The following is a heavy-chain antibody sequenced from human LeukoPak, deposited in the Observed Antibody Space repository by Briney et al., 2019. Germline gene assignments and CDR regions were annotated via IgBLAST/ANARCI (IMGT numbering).Heavy chain of an antibody. CDR2: INQDGSVK. D-gene: IGHD3-3*01. V-gene: IGHV3-7*01. Sequence: GGSLRLSCAASGFAFSTYWMDWVRQAPGKGLEWVGNINQDGSVKNYVDSVRGRFTISRDNARNSVYLHMSALRVEDTAVYYCTRDFVFWGQGSLVTASS. CDR3: TRDFVF. CDR1: GFAFSTYW. J-gene: IGHJ4*02.